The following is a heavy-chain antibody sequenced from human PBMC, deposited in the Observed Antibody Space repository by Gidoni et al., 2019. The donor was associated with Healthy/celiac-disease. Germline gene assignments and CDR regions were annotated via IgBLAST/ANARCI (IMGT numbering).Heavy chain of an antibody. D-gene: IGHD4-17*01. CDR2: ISYDGSNK. J-gene: IGHJ4*02. CDR1: GVIFSSYG. V-gene: IGHV3-30*18. CDR3: AKSVPLILRCPDY. Sequence: QVQLVESGGGVVQPGRSLRLSLAASGVIFSSYGMHWVRQAPCKGLEWVAVISYDGSNKDYADSVKGRFTISRDNSKNTLYLQMNSLRAEDTAVYYCAKSVPLILRCPDYWGQGTLVTVSS.